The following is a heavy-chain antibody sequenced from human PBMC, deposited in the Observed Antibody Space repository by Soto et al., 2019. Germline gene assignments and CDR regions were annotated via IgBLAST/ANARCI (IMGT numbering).Heavy chain of an antibody. D-gene: IGHD2-2*01. CDR2: IIPIFGTA. CDR3: ARVMDVVVTAAIPHYYYGMDV. V-gene: IGHV1-69*13. J-gene: IGHJ6*02. Sequence: SVKVSCKASGGTFSSYAISWVRQAPGQGLEWMGGIIPIFGTANYAQKFQGRVTITADESTSTAYMELSSLRSGDTAVYYCARVMDVVVTAAIPHYYYGMDVWGQGTTVTVSS. CDR1: GGTFSSYA.